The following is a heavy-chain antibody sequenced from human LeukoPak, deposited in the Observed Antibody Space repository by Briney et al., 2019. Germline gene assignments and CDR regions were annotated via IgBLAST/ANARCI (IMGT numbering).Heavy chain of an antibody. D-gene: IGHD3-16*02. J-gene: IGHJ4*02. CDR3: AKDNIGMITFGGVIVGTPYYFDY. Sequence: GSLRLSCAATGFTFSSYGKHWVRQAPGKGLEWVAVISYDGSNKYYADSVKGRFTISRDNSKNTLYLQMNSLRAEDTAVYYCAKDNIGMITFGGVIVGTPYYFDYWGQGTLVTVSS. V-gene: IGHV3-30*18. CDR2: ISYDGSNK. CDR1: GFTFSSYG.